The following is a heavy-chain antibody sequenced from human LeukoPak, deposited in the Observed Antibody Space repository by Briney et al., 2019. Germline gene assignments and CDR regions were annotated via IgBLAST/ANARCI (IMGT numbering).Heavy chain of an antibody. D-gene: IGHD2-15*01. J-gene: IGHJ4*02. CDR2: ISGSGVST. Sequence: GGSLRLSCAASGFTFSSYAMSWVRQAPGKGLEWVTSISGSGVSTYYADSVKGRFTISRDNSKNTLYLQMNSLRAEDTAVYYCAKKGYCSGGSCYYFDFWGQGTLVTASS. CDR3: AKKGYCSGGSCYYFDF. V-gene: IGHV3-23*01. CDR1: GFTFSSYA.